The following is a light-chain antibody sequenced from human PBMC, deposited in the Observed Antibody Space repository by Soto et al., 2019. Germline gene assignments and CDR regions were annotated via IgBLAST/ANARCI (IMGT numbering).Light chain of an antibody. CDR1: QSISSY. CDR3: QQRTNWPRT. CDR2: AAS. J-gene: IGKJ1*01. V-gene: IGKV1-39*01. Sequence: DIQMTQSPSSLSASVGDRVTITCGASQSISSYLNWYQQKPGKAPKLLIYAASSLQSGVPSRFSGSGSGTDFTLTICSLEPEDFAVYYCQQRTNWPRTFGQRSIVDI.